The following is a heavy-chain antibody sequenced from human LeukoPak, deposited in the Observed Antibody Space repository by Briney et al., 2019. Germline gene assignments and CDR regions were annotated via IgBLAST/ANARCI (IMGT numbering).Heavy chain of an antibody. CDR2: IIPIFGTA. CDR1: GGTFSSYA. Sequence: ASVKVSCKASGGTFSSYAISWVRQAPGQGLEWMGGIIPIFGTANYAQKFQGRVTITADESTSTAYMELSSLRSEDTAVYYCARDLSQPPYYYGMVVWGQGTTVTVSS. D-gene: IGHD2-2*01. V-gene: IGHV1-69*13. CDR3: ARDLSQPPYYYGMVV. J-gene: IGHJ6*02.